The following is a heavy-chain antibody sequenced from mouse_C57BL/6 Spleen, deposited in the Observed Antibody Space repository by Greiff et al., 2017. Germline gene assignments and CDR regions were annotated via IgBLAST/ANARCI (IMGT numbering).Heavy chain of an antibody. Sequence: QVQLKQPGAELVRPGSSVKLSCKASGYTFTSYWMHWVKQRPIQGLEWIGNIDPSDSETHYNQKFKDKATLTVDKSSSTAYMQLSILTSEDSAVYYCARWVPGAMDYWGQGTSVTVSS. D-gene: IGHD2-14*01. CDR2: IDPSDSET. V-gene: IGHV1-52*01. CDR3: ARWVPGAMDY. CDR1: GYTFTSYW. J-gene: IGHJ4*01.